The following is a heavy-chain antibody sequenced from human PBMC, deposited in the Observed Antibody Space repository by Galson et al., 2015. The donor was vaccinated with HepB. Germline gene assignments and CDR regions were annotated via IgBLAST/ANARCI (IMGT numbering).Heavy chain of an antibody. D-gene: IGHD3-3*01. J-gene: IGHJ6*03. CDR2: ISSNGGST. CDR3: VKCGPHVLRFLEWLLFSYMDV. Sequence: SLRLSCAASGFTFSSYAMHWVRQAPGKGLEYVSAISSNGGSTYYADSVRGRFTISRDNSKNTLYLQMSSLRAEDTAVYYCVKCGPHVLRFLEWLLFSYMDVWGKGTTVTVSS. CDR1: GFTFSSYA. V-gene: IGHV3-64D*06.